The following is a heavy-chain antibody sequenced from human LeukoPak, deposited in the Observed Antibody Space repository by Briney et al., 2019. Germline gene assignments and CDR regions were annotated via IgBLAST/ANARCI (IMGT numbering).Heavy chain of an antibody. D-gene: IGHD5-24*01. V-gene: IGHV5-51*01. CDR1: GYSFSTYW. J-gene: IGHJ4*02. Sequence: PGESLQISCKGSGYSFSTYWIGWVRQMPGKGLEWMGIIYPSDSDTRYSPSFQSQVTLSVEKSINTAYMQWSSLKASDTAMYYCARQQMATFLPFDLWGQGTLVSVSS. CDR2: IYPSDSDT. CDR3: ARQQMATFLPFDL.